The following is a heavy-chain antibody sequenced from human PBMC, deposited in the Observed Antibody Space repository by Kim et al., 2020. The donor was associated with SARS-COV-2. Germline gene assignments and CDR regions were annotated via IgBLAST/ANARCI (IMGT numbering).Heavy chain of an antibody. Sequence: ASVKVSCKASGYTFTGYYMHWVRQAPGQGLEWMGRINPNSGGTNYAQKFQGRVTMTRDTSISTAYMELSRLRSDDTAVYYCARGQYYGSGRQNYYYYGMDVWGEGTTGTVSS. CDR1: GYTFTGYY. J-gene: IGHJ6*04. D-gene: IGHD3-10*01. CDR3: ARGQYYGSGRQNYYYYGMDV. V-gene: IGHV1-2*06. CDR2: INPNSGGT.